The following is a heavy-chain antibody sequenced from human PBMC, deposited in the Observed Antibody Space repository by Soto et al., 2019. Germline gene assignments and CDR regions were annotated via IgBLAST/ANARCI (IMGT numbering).Heavy chain of an antibody. CDR1: GGSISSYY. J-gene: IGHJ3*02. CDR2: IYYSGST. D-gene: IGHD6-6*01. Sequence: QSQTLSLTCTVSGGSISSYYWSWIRQPPGKGLEWIGYIYYSGSTNYNPSLKSRVTISVDTSKNQFSLKLSSVTAADTAVYYCARRRRGPDFQYSSSSKGDAFDIWGQGTMVTVSS. V-gene: IGHV4-59*08. CDR3: ARRRRGPDFQYSSSSKGDAFDI.